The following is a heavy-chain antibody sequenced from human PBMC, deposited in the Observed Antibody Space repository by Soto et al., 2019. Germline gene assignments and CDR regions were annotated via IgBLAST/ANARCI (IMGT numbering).Heavy chain of an antibody. J-gene: IGHJ5*02. CDR2: IYHSGST. D-gene: IGHD3-22*01. CDR3: AREGADYYDSSGNWFDP. V-gene: IGHV4-4*02. CDR1: GGSISSSNW. Sequence: SETLSLTCAVSGGSISSSNWWSWVRQPPGKGLEWIGEIYHSGSTNYNPSLKSRVTISVDKSKNQFSLKLSSVTAADTAVYYCAREGADYYDSSGNWFDPGGQGTLVTVSS.